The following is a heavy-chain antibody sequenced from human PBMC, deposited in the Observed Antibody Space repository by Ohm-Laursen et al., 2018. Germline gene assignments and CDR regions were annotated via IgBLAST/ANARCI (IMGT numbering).Heavy chain of an antibody. CDR2: ITSDGTST. CDR1: GFTLNSHW. J-gene: IGHJ6*02. D-gene: IGHD6-19*01. Sequence: SLRLSCSASGFTLNSHWMHWVRQGPGEGLVWVSRITSDGTSTAYADSVRGRFTISRDTAKNTLYLQMNSLRVEDTAVYYCARDQAGYYYYYYGMDVWGQGTTVTVSS. CDR3: ARDQAGYYYYYYGMDV. V-gene: IGHV3-74*01.